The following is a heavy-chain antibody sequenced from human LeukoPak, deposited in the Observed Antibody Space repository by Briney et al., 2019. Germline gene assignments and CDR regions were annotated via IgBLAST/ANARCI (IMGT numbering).Heavy chain of an antibody. CDR3: AFMDYVWGSYLFRNDY. CDR1: GGSISSSSYY. CDR2: IYYSGST. V-gene: IGHV4-39*07. Sequence: SETLSLTCTVSGGSISSSSYYWGWIRQPPGKGLEWIGSIYYSGSTNYNPSLKSRVTISVDTSKNQFSLKLSSVTAADTAVYYCAFMDYVWGSYLFRNDYWGQGTLVTVSS. D-gene: IGHD3-16*02. J-gene: IGHJ4*02.